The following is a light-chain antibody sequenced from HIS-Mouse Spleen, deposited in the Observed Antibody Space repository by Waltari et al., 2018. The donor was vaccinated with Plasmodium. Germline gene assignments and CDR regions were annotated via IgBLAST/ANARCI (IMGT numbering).Light chain of an antibody. V-gene: IGLV2-18*02. J-gene: IGLJ2*01. CDR2: EVS. CDR3: SSYTSSSTVV. CDR1: SSDVGSYNR. Sequence: QSALTQPPSVSGSPGQSVTISCTGTSSDVGSYNRVSWYQHPPGTAPKLMIYEVSNRPSWVPARFSWSKSGNTASLTISGLQAEDEADYYCSSYTSSSTVVFGGGTKLTVL.